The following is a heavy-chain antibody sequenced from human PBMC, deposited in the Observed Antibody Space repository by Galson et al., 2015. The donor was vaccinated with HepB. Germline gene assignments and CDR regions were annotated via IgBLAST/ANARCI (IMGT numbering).Heavy chain of an antibody. CDR3: ARCHYDLLTGYYYYFDY. CDR2: INWDDAK. D-gene: IGHD3-9*01. V-gene: IGHV2-70*01. CDR1: GFSLSTSGMC. Sequence: PALVKPTQTLTLTCTFSGFSLSTSGMCANWIRQPPGKALEWLALINWDDAKYYSTSLKTRLTISKGTSRNQVVLTMTNMGPVDTATYYCARCHYDLLTGYYYYFDYWGQGTLVTVSS. J-gene: IGHJ4*02.